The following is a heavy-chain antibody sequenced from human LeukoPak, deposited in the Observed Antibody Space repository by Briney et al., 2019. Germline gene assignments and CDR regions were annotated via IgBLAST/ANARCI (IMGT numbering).Heavy chain of an antibody. J-gene: IGHJ4*02. D-gene: IGHD3-9*01. CDR1: EFSVGSNY. CDR2: IYSGGST. V-gene: IGHV3-53*01. Sequence: GGSLRLSCAASEFSVGSNYMTWVRQAPGKGLEWVSLIYSGGSTYYADSVKGRFTISRDNSKNTLYLQMNSLRAEDTAVYYCAKDLIGPGPRSGFDYWGQGTLVTVSS. CDR3: AKDLIGPGPRSGFDY.